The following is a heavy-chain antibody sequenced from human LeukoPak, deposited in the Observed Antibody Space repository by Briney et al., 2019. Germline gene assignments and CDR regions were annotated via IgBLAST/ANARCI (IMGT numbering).Heavy chain of an antibody. CDR3: ARDPSSITARPNFDY. CDR1: GGTFSRYA. Sequence: ASVKVSCKASGGTFSRYAISWVRQAPGQGLEWMGGIIPIFGTANYAQKFQGRVTITADESTSTAYMELSSLRSEDTAVYYCARDPSSITARPNFDYWGQGTLVTVSS. V-gene: IGHV1-69*13. D-gene: IGHD6-6*01. CDR2: IIPIFGTA. J-gene: IGHJ4*02.